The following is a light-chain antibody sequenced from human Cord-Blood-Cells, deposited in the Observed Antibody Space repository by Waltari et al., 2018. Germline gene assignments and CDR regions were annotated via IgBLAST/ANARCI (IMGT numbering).Light chain of an antibody. V-gene: IGKV3-15*01. CDR3: QQYNNWPPWT. CDR1: QSVSSN. J-gene: IGKJ1*01. CDR2: GAS. Sequence: EIVMTQSPATLSVSPGERATLSCRASQSVSSNLAWYRQKPGQAPRLLIYGASTRATGIPARVSGSGSGTEFTLTISSLQSEDFAVYYCQQYNNWPPWTFGQGTKVEIK.